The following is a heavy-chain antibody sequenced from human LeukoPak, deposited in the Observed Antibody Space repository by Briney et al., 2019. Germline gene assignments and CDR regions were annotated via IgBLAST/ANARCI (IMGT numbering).Heavy chain of an antibody. D-gene: IGHD2-15*01. J-gene: IGHJ6*02. V-gene: IGHV1-69*01. CDR2: ITPIFGTA. CDR1: GGTLSSYA. CDR3: AVEDCSGGSCYSKDGYYYYGMDV. Sequence: GASVKVSCKASGGTLSSYAISWVRLAPGQGLEWMGGITPIFGTANYAQKFQGRVTITADESTSTAYMELSSLRSEDTAVYYCAVEDCSGGSCYSKDGYYYYGMDVWGQGTTVTVSS.